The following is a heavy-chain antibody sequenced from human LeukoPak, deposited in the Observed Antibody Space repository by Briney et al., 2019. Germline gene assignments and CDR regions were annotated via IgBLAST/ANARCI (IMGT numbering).Heavy chain of an antibody. CDR3: AKEGRGGFDI. D-gene: IGHD3-16*01. CDR2: ISGSGDIT. Sequence: GSLRLSCAASGFTFSSYAMTWVRQAPGKGLEWVSDISGSGDITYYADSVKGRFTISRDNSKNTLYLQMNSLRAEDTAVYYCAKEGRGGFDIWGQGTMVTVSS. J-gene: IGHJ3*02. V-gene: IGHV3-23*01. CDR1: GFTFSSYA.